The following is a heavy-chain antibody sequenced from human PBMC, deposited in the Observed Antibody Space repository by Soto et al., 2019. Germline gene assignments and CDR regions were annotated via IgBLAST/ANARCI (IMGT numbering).Heavy chain of an antibody. D-gene: IGHD6-13*01. V-gene: IGHV2-5*02. CDR1: GFSLSTSGVG. CDR2: IYWDDDK. J-gene: IGHJ4*02. CDR3: AHSLYSSRVAMFDY. Sequence: YFPTMENPTQTLTLTCTFSGFSLSTSGVGVGWIRQPPGKALEWLALIYWDDDKRYSPSLKSRLTITKDTSKNQVVLTMTNMDPVDTATYYCAHSLYSSRVAMFDYWGQGTLVTVSS.